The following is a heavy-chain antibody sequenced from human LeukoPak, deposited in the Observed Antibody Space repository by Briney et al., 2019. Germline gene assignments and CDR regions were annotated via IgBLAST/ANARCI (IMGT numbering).Heavy chain of an antibody. Sequence: SVKVSCKASGGTFSSYANSWARQAPGQGLEWMGGIIPIFGTANYAQKFQGRVTITADESTSTAYMELSSLRSEDTAVYYCASKKYYYGSGSYFVWGQGTLVTVSS. CDR3: ASKKYYYGSGSYFV. V-gene: IGHV1-69*13. J-gene: IGHJ4*02. D-gene: IGHD3-10*01. CDR2: IIPIFGTA. CDR1: GGTFSSYA.